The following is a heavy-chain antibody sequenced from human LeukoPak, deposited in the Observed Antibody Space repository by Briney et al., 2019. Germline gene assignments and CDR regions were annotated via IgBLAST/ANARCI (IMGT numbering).Heavy chain of an antibody. CDR3: AKDHVYGGADD. D-gene: IGHD4-23*01. CDR1: GFTFNRYA. V-gene: IGHV3-43*02. J-gene: IGHJ4*02. Sequence: GGSLRLSCAASGFTFNRYAMHWVRQAPGKGLEWVGLISGDGITTYYLDSVKGRFTISRDNSKNSLYLHMNSLRSEDTALYYRAKDHVYGGADDWGQGTLVTVSS. CDR2: ISGDGITT.